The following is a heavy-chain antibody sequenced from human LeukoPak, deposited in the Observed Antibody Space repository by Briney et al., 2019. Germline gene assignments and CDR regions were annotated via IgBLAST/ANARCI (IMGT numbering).Heavy chain of an antibody. J-gene: IGHJ4*02. CDR3: ARSLVVPAAKLLGYFDY. D-gene: IGHD2-2*01. Sequence: GESLKISCKGSGYSFTSYWIGWVRQMPGKGLEWMGIIYPGDSDTRYSPSFQGQVTISADKSISTAYLQWSSLKASDTAMYYCARSLVVPAAKLLGYFDYWGQGTLVTVSS. V-gene: IGHV5-51*01. CDR1: GYSFTSYW. CDR2: IYPGDSDT.